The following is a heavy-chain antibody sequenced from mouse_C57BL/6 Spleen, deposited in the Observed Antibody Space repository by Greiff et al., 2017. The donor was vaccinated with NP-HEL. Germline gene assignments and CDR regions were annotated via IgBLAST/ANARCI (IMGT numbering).Heavy chain of an antibody. Sequence: QVQLQQPGAELVKPGASVKLSCKASGYTFTSYWMHWVKQRPGQGLEWIGMIHPNSGSTNYNEKFKSKATLPVDKSSSTAYMQLSSLTSEDSAVYYCANTTVVARDYYAMDYWGQGTSVTVSS. CDR1: GYTFTSYW. CDR3: ANTTVVARDYYAMDY. J-gene: IGHJ4*01. V-gene: IGHV1-64*01. CDR2: IHPNSGST. D-gene: IGHD1-1*01.